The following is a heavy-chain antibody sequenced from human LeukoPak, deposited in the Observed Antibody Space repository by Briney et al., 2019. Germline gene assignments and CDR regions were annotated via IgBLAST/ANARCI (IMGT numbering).Heavy chain of an antibody. CDR2: IYTSGST. V-gene: IGHV4-4*07. D-gene: IGHD2-2*01. J-gene: IGHJ6*03. Sequence: SETLSLTCTVSGGSISSYYGSWIRQPAGKGLEWIGRIYTSGSTNYNPSLKSRVTISVDKSKNQFSLKLSSVTAADTAVYYCARDRYCSSTSCPRDYYYMDVWGKGTTVTVSS. CDR1: GGSISSYY. CDR3: ARDRYCSSTSCPRDYYYMDV.